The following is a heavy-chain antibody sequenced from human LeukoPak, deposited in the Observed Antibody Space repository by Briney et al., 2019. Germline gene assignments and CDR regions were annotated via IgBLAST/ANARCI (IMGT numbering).Heavy chain of an antibody. Sequence: ASVKVSCKVSGYTLTELSMHWVRQAPGKGLEWMGGFDPEDGETIYAQKFQGRVTMTEDTSTDTAYMGLSSLRSEDTAVYYCATADIVVVPAAMGHRYYYYYYGMDVWGQGTTVTVSS. D-gene: IGHD2-2*01. CDR3: ATADIVVVPAAMGHRYYYYYYGMDV. CDR1: GYTLTELS. CDR2: FDPEDGET. V-gene: IGHV1-24*01. J-gene: IGHJ6*02.